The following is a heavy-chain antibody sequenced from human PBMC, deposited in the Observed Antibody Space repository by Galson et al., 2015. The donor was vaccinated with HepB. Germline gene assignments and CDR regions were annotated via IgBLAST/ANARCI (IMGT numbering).Heavy chain of an antibody. J-gene: IGHJ4*02. D-gene: IGHD5-12*01. Sequence: SLRLSCAASTFIFSTYSMNWVRQAPGKGLEWVSYISSSSTTIYYADSVKGRFTISRDNAKNSLYLQMNSLRVEDTAVYYCVLLRGYDLKPLDYWGQGTLVTVSS. CDR1: TFIFSTYS. CDR2: ISSSSTTI. CDR3: VLLRGYDLKPLDY. V-gene: IGHV3-48*04.